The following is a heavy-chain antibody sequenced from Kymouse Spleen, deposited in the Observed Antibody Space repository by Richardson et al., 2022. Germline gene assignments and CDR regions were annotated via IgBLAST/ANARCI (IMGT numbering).Heavy chain of an antibody. Sequence: QVQLQQWGAGLLKPSETLSLTCAVYGGSFSGYYWSWIRQPPGKGLEWIGEINHSGSTNYNPSLKSRVTISVDTSKNQFSLKLSSVTAADTAVYYCARAPYCSSTSCYDWFDPWGQGTLVTVSS. CDR3: ARAPYCSSTSCYDWFDP. CDR2: INHSGST. J-gene: IGHJ5*02. V-gene: IGHV4-34*01. CDR1: GGSFSGYY. D-gene: IGHD2-2*02.